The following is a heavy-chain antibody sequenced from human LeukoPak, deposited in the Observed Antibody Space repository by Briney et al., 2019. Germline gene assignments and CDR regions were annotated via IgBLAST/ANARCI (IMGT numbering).Heavy chain of an antibody. J-gene: IGHJ5*02. CDR1: GGSFSGYY. D-gene: IGHD2-15*01. CDR3: ARHRKDRTVLVAATLGRGWLDP. V-gene: IGHV4-34*01. Sequence: SETLSLTCAVYGGSFSGYYWSWIRQPPGKGLEWIGEINHSGSTNYNPSLKSRVTISVDTSKNQFSLKLSSVTAADTAVYYCARHRKDRTVLVAATLGRGWLDPWGQGTLVTVSS. CDR2: INHSGST.